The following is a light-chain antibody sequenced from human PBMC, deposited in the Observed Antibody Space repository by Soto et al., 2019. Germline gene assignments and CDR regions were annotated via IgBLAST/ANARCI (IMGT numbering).Light chain of an antibody. V-gene: IGLV2-8*01. Sequence: QSVLTQPPSASGSPGQSVTISCPGTSSDVGGYNYVSWYQQHPGKVPKLMIYEVTKRPSGVPDRFSGSKSGNTASLTVSGLQAEDEADYYCSSHGGANNFYVFGTGTKVTVL. J-gene: IGLJ1*01. CDR2: EVT. CDR1: SSDVGGYNY. CDR3: SSHGGANNFYV.